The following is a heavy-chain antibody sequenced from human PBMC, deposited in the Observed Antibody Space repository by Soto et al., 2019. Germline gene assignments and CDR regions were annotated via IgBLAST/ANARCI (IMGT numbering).Heavy chain of an antibody. CDR3: ARVIGAYNWFDP. J-gene: IGHJ5*02. CDR2: INWNGGRI. V-gene: IGHV3-20*04. Sequence: PGGSLRLSCAASGFTFDDYGMSWVRQAPGKGLEWVSGINWNGGRIGYADSVKGRFTISRDNAKNSLYLQMNSLRAEDTALYYCARVIGAYNWFDPWGQGTLVPVSS. CDR1: GFTFDDYG. D-gene: IGHD2-15*01.